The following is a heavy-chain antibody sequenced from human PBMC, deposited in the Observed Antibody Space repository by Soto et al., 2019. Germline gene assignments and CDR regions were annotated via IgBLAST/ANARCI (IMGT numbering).Heavy chain of an antibody. Sequence: EVQLLESGGGLVQPGGSLRLSCAASGFTFSDYAMNWVRQAPGKGLEWVSGISGSGGDTYYAESVKGRFTIARDNSKNTLYLQMSSLRADDTAVYLCAKGGCSGVSCGWFDPWGQGTLVTVSS. CDR1: GFTFSDYA. J-gene: IGHJ5*02. CDR3: AKGGCSGVSCGWFDP. D-gene: IGHD2-15*01. V-gene: IGHV3-23*01. CDR2: ISGSGGDT.